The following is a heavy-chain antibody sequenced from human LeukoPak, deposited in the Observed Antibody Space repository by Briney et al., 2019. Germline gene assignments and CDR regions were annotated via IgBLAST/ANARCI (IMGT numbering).Heavy chain of an antibody. CDR2: INWNGGST. D-gene: IGHD3-22*01. Sequence: GGSLRLSCAASGFTFSSYAMSWVRQAPGKGLEWVSGINWNGGSTGYADSVKGRFTISRDNAKNSLYLQMNSLRAEDTALYYCARVGGGSSGYHYYYYMDVWGKGTTVTVSS. CDR1: GFTFSSYA. CDR3: ARVGGGSSGYHYYYYMDV. V-gene: IGHV3-20*04. J-gene: IGHJ6*03.